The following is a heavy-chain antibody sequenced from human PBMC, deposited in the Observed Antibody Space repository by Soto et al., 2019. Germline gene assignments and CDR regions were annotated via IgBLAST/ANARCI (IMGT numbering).Heavy chain of an antibody. V-gene: IGHV4-30-4*01. CDR2: TSHSGTT. J-gene: IGHJ4*02. CDR3: ARGRGQLLFDY. Sequence: ASETLSLTCSVSGGAIRSGNYYWSWIRQSPGKGLEWLGHTSHSGTTSYNPSLQSRATISLDAAQNHFSLRLNSVTVADTALYFCARGRGQLLFDYWGQGSMVTVSS. D-gene: IGHD6-13*01. CDR1: GGAIRSGNYY.